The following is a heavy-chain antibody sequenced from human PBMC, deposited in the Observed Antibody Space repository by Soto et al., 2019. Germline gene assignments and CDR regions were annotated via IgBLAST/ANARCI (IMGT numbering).Heavy chain of an antibody. CDR1: SGPTRSHN. V-gene: IGHV4-59*08. D-gene: IGHD4-17*01. CDR2: VYYTGGT. Sequence: QVQVQQSGPRLVKPSETLSLTCTVSSGPTRSHNWGWIRRSPGRGLEWIGYVYYTGGTSYNPAINSRVTISADTSTNHISLTLSSVTAADTAIYYCVRQGIDYLHGLVDVWGQGTAVSVSS. CDR3: VRQGIDYLHGLVDV. J-gene: IGHJ6*02.